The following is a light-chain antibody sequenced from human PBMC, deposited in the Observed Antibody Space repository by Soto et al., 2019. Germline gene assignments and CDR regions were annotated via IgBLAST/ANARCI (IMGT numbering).Light chain of an antibody. Sequence: DIQMTQSPSSLSASVGDRVTITCQASQDISNCLNWYQQKPGQAPRLLIYDASNLETGVPSRFSGSGSGIDFSFTISSLQPEDIATYYWQQSDNLPFTFGPGNKVAF. CDR1: QDISNC. J-gene: IGKJ3*01. V-gene: IGKV1-33*01. CDR2: DAS. CDR3: QQSDNLPFT.